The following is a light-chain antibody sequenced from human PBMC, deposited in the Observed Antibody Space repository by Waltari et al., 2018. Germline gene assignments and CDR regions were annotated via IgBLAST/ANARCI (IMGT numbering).Light chain of an antibody. V-gene: IGKV1-5*03. CDR2: KAS. CDR3: QQYYTSSQT. Sequence: DIEMTQSPPTLSASVGDRVTISCRASRTIREWLAWYRQRPGTAPELLISKASVLETGVSSRFSGRASAAEFTLTISSLQPDDVATYYCQQYYTSSQTFGHGTKVEIK. J-gene: IGKJ1*01. CDR1: RTIREW.